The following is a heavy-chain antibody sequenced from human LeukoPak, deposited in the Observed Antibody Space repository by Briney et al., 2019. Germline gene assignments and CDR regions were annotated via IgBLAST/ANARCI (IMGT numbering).Heavy chain of an antibody. Sequence: YPSETLSLTCTVSGGSISSHYWSWIRQPPGKGLEWIGYIYYSRSTNYNPSLKSRVTISVDTSKNQFSLKLSSVTAANTAVYYCARDLRTFDPWGQGTLVTVSS. V-gene: IGHV4-59*11. CDR1: GGSISSHY. CDR2: IYYSRST. CDR3: ARDLRTFDP. J-gene: IGHJ5*02.